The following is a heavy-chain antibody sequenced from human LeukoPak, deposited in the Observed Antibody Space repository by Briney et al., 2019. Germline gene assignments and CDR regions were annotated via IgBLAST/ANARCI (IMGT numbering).Heavy chain of an antibody. CDR2: FDPEDGET. CDR3: ATGGRLSGSYRIFDY. D-gene: IGHD1-26*01. Sequence: ASVKVSCKVSGYTLTELSMHWVRQAPGKGLEWMGGFDPEDGETIYAQKFQGRVTMTEDTSTDTAYMELSSLRSEDTAVYYCATGGRLSGSYRIFDYWGQGTLATVSS. J-gene: IGHJ4*02. V-gene: IGHV1-24*01. CDR1: GYTLTELS.